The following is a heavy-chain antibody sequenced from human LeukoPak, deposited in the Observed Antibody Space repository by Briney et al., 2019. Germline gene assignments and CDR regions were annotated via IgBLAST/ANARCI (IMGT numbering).Heavy chain of an antibody. Sequence: SETPSLTCTVSGGSISSYYWSWIRQPAGKGLEWIGRIYTSGSTNYNPSLKSRVTISIDTSKKHFSLKLTSVTAADTAVYYCARGAPPQNWGQGTLVTVSS. V-gene: IGHV4-4*07. CDR1: GGSISSYY. CDR3: ARGAPPQN. J-gene: IGHJ4*02. CDR2: IYTSGST.